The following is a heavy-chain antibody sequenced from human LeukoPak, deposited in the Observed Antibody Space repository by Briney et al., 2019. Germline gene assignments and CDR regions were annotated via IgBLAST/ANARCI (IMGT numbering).Heavy chain of an antibody. J-gene: IGHJ4*02. V-gene: IGHV3-23*01. CDR2: ISGGGGST. Sequence: GGSLRLSCAASGFTFSSYAMSWVRQAPGKGLEWVSSISGGGGSTYYADSVKGRFTISRDNSKNTLYLQMNSLRAEDTAVYYCARDLRMYYGSGSYRSPPNFDYWGQGTLVTVSS. D-gene: IGHD3-10*01. CDR3: ARDLRMYYGSGSYRSPPNFDY. CDR1: GFTFSSYA.